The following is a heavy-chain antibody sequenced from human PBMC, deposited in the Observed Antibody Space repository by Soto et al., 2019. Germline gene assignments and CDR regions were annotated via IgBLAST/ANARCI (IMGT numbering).Heavy chain of an antibody. CDR3: ARARCSRGQCYYFDY. D-gene: IGHD2-2*01. J-gene: IGHJ4*02. Sequence: EVQLVESGEGLVQPGGSLRLSCAASGFTFSSYNIHWIRQAPGKGLEFVSAISRSGDRTYYADSVKGRFTITRDNSKNTGWLQIISLRAEDMAVYYCARARCSRGQCYYFDYWGRGALVSVSS. CDR2: ISRSGDRT. V-gene: IGHV3-64*02. CDR1: GFTFSSYN.